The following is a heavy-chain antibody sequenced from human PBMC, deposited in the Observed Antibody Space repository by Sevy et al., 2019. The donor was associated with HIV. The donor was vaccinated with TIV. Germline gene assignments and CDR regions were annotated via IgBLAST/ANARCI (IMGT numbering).Heavy chain of an antibody. J-gene: IGHJ4*02. CDR2: IYYSGST. V-gene: IGHV4-59*01. CDR1: GGSISSYY. D-gene: IGHD6-19*01. CDR3: ARVLYSSGPVIYFDY. Sequence: SETLSLTCTVSGGSISSYYWSWIRQPPGKGLEWIGYIYYSGSTNYNPSLKSRVTISVDTSKNQFSLKLSSVTAADTAVYYCARVLYSSGPVIYFDYWGQGTLVTVSS.